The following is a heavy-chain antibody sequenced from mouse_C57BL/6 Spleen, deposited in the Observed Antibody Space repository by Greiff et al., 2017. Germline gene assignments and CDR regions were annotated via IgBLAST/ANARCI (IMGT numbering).Heavy chain of an antibody. J-gene: IGHJ1*03. CDR1: GYAFSSSW. V-gene: IGHV1-82*01. CDR3: ARSIYDDWYFDV. Sequence: QVQLQQSGPELVKPGASVKISCKASGYAFSSSWMNWVKQRPGKGLEWIGRIYPGDGDTNYNGKFKGKATLTADKSSSTAYMQLSSLTSEDSAVYFCARSIYDDWYFDVWGTGTTVTVSS. CDR2: IYPGDGDT. D-gene: IGHD2-3*01.